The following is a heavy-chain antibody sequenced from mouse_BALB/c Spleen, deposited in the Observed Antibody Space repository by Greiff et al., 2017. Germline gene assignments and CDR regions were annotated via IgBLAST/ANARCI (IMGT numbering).Heavy chain of an antibody. J-gene: IGHJ4*01. CDR3: ARKGPTAAGAMDY. V-gene: IGHV1S56*01. D-gene: IGHD2-10*01. Sequence: QVQLKESGPELVKPGALVKISCKASGFTFTSYYINWVQQTPGQGLEWIGWIYPGDGSTKYNEKFKGKATLTADKSSNTVYMQLSSLTSENSAVYFCARKGPTAAGAMDYWGQGTSVTVSA. CDR1: GFTFTSYY. CDR2: IYPGDGST.